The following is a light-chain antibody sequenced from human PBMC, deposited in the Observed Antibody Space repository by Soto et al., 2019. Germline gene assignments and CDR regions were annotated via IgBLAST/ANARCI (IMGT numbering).Light chain of an antibody. CDR1: QDISNY. Sequence: DIQMTQSPSSLSASVGDRVTITCQASQDISNYLNWYQQKPGKAPKLLIYDASNLETGVPSRFSGSGSVTDFTLTINSLQPEDFATYYCQQGSRTLTFGGGTKVDIK. CDR3: QQGSRTLT. CDR2: DAS. J-gene: IGKJ4*01. V-gene: IGKV1-33*01.